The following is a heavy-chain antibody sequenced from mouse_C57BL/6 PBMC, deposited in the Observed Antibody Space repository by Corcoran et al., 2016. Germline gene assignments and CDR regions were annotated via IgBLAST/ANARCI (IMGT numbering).Heavy chain of an antibody. CDR3: ARSGGSSYVGY. Sequence: QVQLKQSGAELVRPGASVKLSCKASGYTFTDYYINWVKQRPGQGLEWIARIYPGSGNTYYNEKFKGKATLTAEKSSSTAYMQLSSLTSEDSAVYFCARSGGSSYVGYWGQGTTLTVSS. V-gene: IGHV1-76*01. CDR1: GYTFTDYY. J-gene: IGHJ2*01. CDR2: IYPGSGNT. D-gene: IGHD1-1*01.